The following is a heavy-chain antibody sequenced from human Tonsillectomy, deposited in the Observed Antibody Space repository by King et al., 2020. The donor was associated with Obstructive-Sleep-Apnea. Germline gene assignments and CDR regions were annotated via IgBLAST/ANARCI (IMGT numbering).Heavy chain of an antibody. CDR1: GYSFTTYS. CDR3: ARSIGVLPAANFDY. J-gene: IGHJ4*02. D-gene: IGHD2-2*01. Sequence: VQLVQSGAEVKKPGASVKVSCKASGYSFTTYSVSWVRQAPGQGLEWMGWISPYNGNTNYAPKLQGRVSMTTDTSTRTAYMALRSLRSDATAVYYCARSIGVLPAANFDYWGQGTLVTVSS. V-gene: IGHV1-18*01. CDR2: ISPYNGNT.